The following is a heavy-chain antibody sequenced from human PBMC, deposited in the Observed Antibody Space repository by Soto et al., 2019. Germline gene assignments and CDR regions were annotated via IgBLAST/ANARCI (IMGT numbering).Heavy chain of an antibody. V-gene: IGHV5-51*01. CDR3: PRASNHVKWFPEAFDI. J-gene: IGHJ3*02. CDR1: GYSFTTYW. CDR2: AYPGDSDI. Sequence: GESLKISCEASGYSFTTYWIGWVRQVPGKGLEWMAIAYPGDSDIRYSPSFQGHVTISADRSISTAYLQWSSLQASDTAMYYCPRASNHVKWFPEAFDIWGQGTMVTVSS. D-gene: IGHD3-10*01.